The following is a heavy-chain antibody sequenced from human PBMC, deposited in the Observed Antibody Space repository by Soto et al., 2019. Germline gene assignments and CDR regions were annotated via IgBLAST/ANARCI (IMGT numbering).Heavy chain of an antibody. Sequence: PETLSLTCTVSGGSISSYYWSWIRQPAGKGLEWIGRSYTSGSTNYNPSLKSRVTLSVDTSKNQFSLKLSSVTAADTAVYYCAREDSYGYDYYGMDVWGKGTTVTVSS. J-gene: IGHJ6*04. CDR1: GGSISSYY. CDR2: SYTSGST. D-gene: IGHD5-18*01. CDR3: AREDSYGYDYYGMDV. V-gene: IGHV4-4*07.